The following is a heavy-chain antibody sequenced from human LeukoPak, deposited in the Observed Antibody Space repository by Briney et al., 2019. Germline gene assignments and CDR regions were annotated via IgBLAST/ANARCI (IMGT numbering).Heavy chain of an antibody. CDR1: GYNFTSYW. CDR2: IYPGDSDT. J-gene: IGHJ4*02. D-gene: IGHD2-2*01. Sequence: GGALEISCKGSGYNFTSYWIGWVRPVPGKGLEGMGIIYPGDSDTRYSPSFQGQVAISADKSISTAYLQWSSLKASDTAMYYCARLVVPAAISAFFDYWGQGTLVTVSS. CDR3: ARLVVPAAISAFFDY. V-gene: IGHV5-51*01.